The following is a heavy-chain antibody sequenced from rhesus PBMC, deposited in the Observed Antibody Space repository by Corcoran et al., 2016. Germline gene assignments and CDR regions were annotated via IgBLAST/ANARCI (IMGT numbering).Heavy chain of an antibody. CDR3: ARCGVNTATRGFDV. J-gene: IGHJ5-1*01. CDR1: GFSLTTRVMG. Sequence: QVTLKESGPALVKPTQTLTLTCTFPGFSLTTRVMGVGWIRQPPGKAREWLALIYWDDDKRYNTSLKSRLTISKDTSKTQVVLTITNMDPVDTATYYCARCGVNTATRGFDVWGPGVLVTVSS. CDR2: IYWDDDK. D-gene: IGHD4-23*01. V-gene: IGHV2-174*01.